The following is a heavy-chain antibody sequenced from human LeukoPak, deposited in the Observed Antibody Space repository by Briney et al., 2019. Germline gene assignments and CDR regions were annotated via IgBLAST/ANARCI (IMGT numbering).Heavy chain of an antibody. CDR3: ARGPAQATYYDFWSGLTTSNWFDP. J-gene: IGHJ5*02. CDR2: IIPILGIA. Sequence: SVKVSCKASGGTFSSYTISWVRQAPGQGLEWMGRIIPILGIANYAQKFQGRVTITADKSTSTAYMELSSLRSEDTAVYYCARGPAQATYYDFWSGLTTSNWFDPWGQGNLVTVSS. D-gene: IGHD3-3*01. CDR1: GGTFSSYT. V-gene: IGHV1-69*02.